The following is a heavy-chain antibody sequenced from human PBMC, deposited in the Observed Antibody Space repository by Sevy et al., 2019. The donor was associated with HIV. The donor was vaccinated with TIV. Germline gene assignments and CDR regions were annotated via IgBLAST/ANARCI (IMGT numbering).Heavy chain of an antibody. V-gene: IGHV4-30-2*01. J-gene: IGHJ3*02. CDR3: ARDGGTLTTPGSFDI. CDR2: IFHTGNT. D-gene: IGHD3-16*01. CDR1: GGSISSGVYS. Sequence: LTCAVSGGSISSGVYSWNWIRQPPGKGLEWIGYIFHTGNTFYNPSLKSRVTVSLDKSENQFSLRLSSVTAADTAVYYCARDGGTLTTPGSFDIWGQGTMVTVSS.